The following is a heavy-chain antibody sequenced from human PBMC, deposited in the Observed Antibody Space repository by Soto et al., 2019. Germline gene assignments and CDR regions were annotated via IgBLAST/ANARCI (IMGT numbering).Heavy chain of an antibody. CDR3: ARHPVIDIVVPPDY. Sequence: QVQLVESGGGVVQPGRSLRLSCAASGFTFSTYAMHWVRQAPGKGLEWVAVISYDGSNKHYADSVKGRFTISRDNSKNTSYMQMNSLRAEDTAVYYCARHPVIDIVVPPDYWGQGTLFTVSS. J-gene: IGHJ4*02. V-gene: IGHV3-30*04. D-gene: IGHD2-15*01. CDR2: ISYDGSNK. CDR1: GFTFSTYA.